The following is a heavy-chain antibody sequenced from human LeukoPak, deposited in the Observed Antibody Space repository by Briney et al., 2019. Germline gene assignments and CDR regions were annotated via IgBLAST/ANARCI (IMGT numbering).Heavy chain of an antibody. CDR1: GFTVSSNY. D-gene: IGHD3-10*01. Sequence: GSPRLSCAASGFTVSSNYMSWVRQAPGKGLEWVSVIYSGGSTYYADSVKGRFTISRDNSKNTLYLQMNSLRAEDTAVYYCARDFFGNWFDPWGQGTLVTVSS. V-gene: IGHV3-53*01. CDR3: ARDFFGNWFDP. CDR2: IYSGGST. J-gene: IGHJ5*02.